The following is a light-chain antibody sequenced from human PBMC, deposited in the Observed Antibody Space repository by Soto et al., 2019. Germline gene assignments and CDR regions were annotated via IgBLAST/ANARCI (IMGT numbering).Light chain of an antibody. V-gene: IGLV3-21*04. J-gene: IGLJ2*01. CDR2: NDS. Sequence: SSELTQPPSVSVAPGKTAKITCGGDNIGSKTVHWYTQRPGQAPALVIYNDSDRPSGIPERFSGSNSGNTATLTIARVEAGDEAEYFCQVWDGSRDHVVFGGGTKLTVL. CDR3: QVWDGSRDHVV. CDR1: NIGSKT.